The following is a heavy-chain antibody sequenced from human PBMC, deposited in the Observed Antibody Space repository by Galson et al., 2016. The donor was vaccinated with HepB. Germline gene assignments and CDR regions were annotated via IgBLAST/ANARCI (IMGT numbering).Heavy chain of an antibody. V-gene: IGHV1-69*06. CDR3: ARYCDSLTACRESRFDY. CDR2: ILPDFGTA. Sequence: SVKVSCKASGGTFNSYAIGWVRQAPGQGLEWMGGILPDFGTANYAQKFQGRLTITADISTNTAYLELSSLRSEATAVYYCARYCDSLTACRESRFDYWGQGTLVTVSS. CDR1: GGTFNSYA. J-gene: IGHJ4*02. D-gene: IGHD3-9*01.